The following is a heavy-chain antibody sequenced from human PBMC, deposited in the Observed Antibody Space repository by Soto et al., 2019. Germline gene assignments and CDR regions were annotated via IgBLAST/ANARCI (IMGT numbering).Heavy chain of an antibody. J-gene: IGHJ6*02. CDR2: IYYSGST. CDR1: GGSISSGGYY. V-gene: IGHV4-31*03. CDR3: ARGIYYGGTMEV. Sequence: QVQLQESGPGLVKPSQTLSLTCTVSGGSISSGGYYWSWIRQHPGQVLEWIGYIYYSGSTYYNPSLKSRVTLSVDTSKNQFSLKLSSVTAADTAVYYCARGIYYGGTMEVWGQGTTVTVSS. D-gene: IGHD4-17*01.